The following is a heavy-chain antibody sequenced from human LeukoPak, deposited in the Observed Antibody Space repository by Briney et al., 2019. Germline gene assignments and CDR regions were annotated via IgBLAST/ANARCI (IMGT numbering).Heavy chain of an antibody. J-gene: IGHJ3*02. CDR2: IWDDGSLK. CDR1: GFTFSFYG. Sequence: GGSLRLSCVASGFTFSFYGMHWVRQAPGKGLEWVAVIWDDGSLKYYSDSVKGRFIISRDNSKKMLYLQMISLRAEDTALYFCARANQYDGTGHPHASDIWGQGTMVYVSS. D-gene: IGHD3-16*01. CDR3: ARANQYDGTGHPHASDI. V-gene: IGHV3-33*01.